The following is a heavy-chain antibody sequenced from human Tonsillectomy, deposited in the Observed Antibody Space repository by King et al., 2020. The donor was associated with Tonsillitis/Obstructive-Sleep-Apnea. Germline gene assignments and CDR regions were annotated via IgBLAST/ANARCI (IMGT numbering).Heavy chain of an antibody. J-gene: IGHJ6*01. CDR3: ARRETDRTVAGTNYYCGMDV. Sequence: EVQLVESGAEVKKPGESLKISCKGSGYSFSTYWIAWVRQMPGKGLEWMGVIYPGDSDARYSPSFQGQITISADKSISTAYLQWSSLKASDTAMYYCARRETDRTVAGTNYYCGMDVWGQGTTVTVSS. CDR2: IYPGDSDA. V-gene: IGHV5-51*03. CDR1: GYSFSTYW. D-gene: IGHD6-19*01.